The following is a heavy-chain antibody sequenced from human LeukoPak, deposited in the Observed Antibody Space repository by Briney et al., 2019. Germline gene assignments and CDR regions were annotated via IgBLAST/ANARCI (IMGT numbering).Heavy chain of an antibody. Sequence: GGSLRLSCAASGFTFSSYGMHWVRQAPGKGVEWVAVISYDGSNKYYADSVKGRFTISRDNSKNTLYLQMNSLKTEDTAVYYCTTGNSYLWFGELLYDYWGQGTLVTVSS. CDR1: GFTFSSYG. V-gene: IGHV3-30*03. CDR3: TTGNSYLWFGELLYDY. J-gene: IGHJ4*02. D-gene: IGHD3-10*01. CDR2: ISYDGSNK.